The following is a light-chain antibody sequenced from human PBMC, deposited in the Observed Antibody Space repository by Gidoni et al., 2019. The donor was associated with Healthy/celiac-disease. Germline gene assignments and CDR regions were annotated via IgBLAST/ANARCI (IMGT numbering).Light chain of an antibody. CDR2: EVS. V-gene: IGLV2-14*01. CDR3: SSYTSSSTRV. Sequence: SSLMIYEVSNRPSGVSNRFSGSKSGNTASLTISGLQAEDEADYYCSSYTSSSTRVFGTGTKVTVL. J-gene: IGLJ1*01.